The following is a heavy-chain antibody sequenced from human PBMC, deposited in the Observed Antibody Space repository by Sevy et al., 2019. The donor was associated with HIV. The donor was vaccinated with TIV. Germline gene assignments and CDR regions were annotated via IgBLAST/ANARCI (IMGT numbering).Heavy chain of an antibody. J-gene: IGHJ4*02. V-gene: IGHV3-21*01. CDR3: ARHYSCTNGGCLYTLVDY. Sequence: GGSLRLSCAASGFTFSSYSMNWVRQAPGKGLEWVSSISSSSSYIYYADSVKGRFTISRDNAKNSLYLQMNSLRAEDTAVYYCARHYSCTNGGCLYTLVDYWGQGTLVTVSS. D-gene: IGHD2-8*01. CDR2: ISSSSSYI. CDR1: GFTFSSYS.